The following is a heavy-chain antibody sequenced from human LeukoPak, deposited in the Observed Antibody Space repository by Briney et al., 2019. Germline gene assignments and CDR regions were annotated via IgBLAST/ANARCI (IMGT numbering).Heavy chain of an antibody. D-gene: IGHD2-15*01. Sequence: SETLSLTCTVSGYSISSGYYWGWIRQPPGKGLEWIGSIHHSGSTYYNPSLKSRVTISVDTSKNQFSLKLSSVTAADTAVYYCARDLYCSGGSCYRWFDPWGQGTLVTVSS. CDR1: GYSISSGYY. J-gene: IGHJ5*02. CDR3: ARDLYCSGGSCYRWFDP. V-gene: IGHV4-38-2*02. CDR2: IHHSGST.